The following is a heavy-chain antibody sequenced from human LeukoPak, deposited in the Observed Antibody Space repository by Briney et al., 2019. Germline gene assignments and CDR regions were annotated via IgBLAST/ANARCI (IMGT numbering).Heavy chain of an antibody. CDR2: MNPNSGNT. D-gene: IGHD3-16*02. V-gene: IGHV1-8*01. J-gene: IGHJ6*03. CDR3: ATSHYDYVWGSYRYSKAYYMDV. CDR1: GYTFTSYD. Sequence: ASVKVSCKASGYTFTSYDINWVRQATGQGLEWMGWMNPNSGNTGYAQKFQGRVTMTRNTSISTAYMELSSLRSEDTAVYYCATSHYDYVWGSYRYSKAYYMDVWGKGTTVTISS.